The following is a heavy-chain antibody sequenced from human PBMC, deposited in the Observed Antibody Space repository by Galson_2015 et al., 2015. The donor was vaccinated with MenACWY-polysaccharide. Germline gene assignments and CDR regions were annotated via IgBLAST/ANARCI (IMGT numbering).Heavy chain of an antibody. J-gene: IGHJ5*02. CDR1: GYTSPTLW. CDR3: TAAINGDSWWLS. CDR2: IHLGDYRS. D-gene: IGHD3-3*01. Sequence: QSGEEVTKPGESLQISCQASGYTSPTLWIGWVRQMPGIGLEWMAIIHLGDYRSIYSPSYSPSFRGQVTISADKPVNTAYLQWTGLEASDTAMYYCTAAINGDSWWLSWGQGTLVTVSS. V-gene: IGHV5-51*04.